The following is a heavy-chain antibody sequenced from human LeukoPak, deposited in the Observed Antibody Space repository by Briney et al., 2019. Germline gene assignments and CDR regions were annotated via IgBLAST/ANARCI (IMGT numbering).Heavy chain of an antibody. D-gene: IGHD6-13*01. CDR3: ASEDSSSWVPSDY. CDR2: ISSSSSYI. V-gene: IGHV3-21*01. Sequence: GGSLRLSCAASGFTFSSYGMHWVRQAPGKGLEWVSSISSSSSYIYYADSVKGRFTISRDNAKNSLYLQMNSLRAEDTAVYYCASEDSSSWVPSDYWGQGTLVTVSS. CDR1: GFTFSSYG. J-gene: IGHJ4*02.